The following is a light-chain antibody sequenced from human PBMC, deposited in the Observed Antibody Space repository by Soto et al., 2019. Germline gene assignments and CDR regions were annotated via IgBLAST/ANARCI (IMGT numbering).Light chain of an antibody. CDR1: QDINKN. V-gene: IGKV1-39*01. J-gene: IGKJ1*01. Sequence: DIQMTQSPSSLSASVGDRVTITCQASQDINKNLIWYQQKPGKAPKLLIYAASRLQSGVPSRFSGSGSGTDFTLTISSLQPEDFATYYCQQSYSTPTFGQGTKVDIK. CDR2: AAS. CDR3: QQSYSTPT.